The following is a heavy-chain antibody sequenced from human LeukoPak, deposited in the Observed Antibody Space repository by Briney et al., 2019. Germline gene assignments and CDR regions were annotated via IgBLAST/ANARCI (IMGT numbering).Heavy chain of an antibody. CDR1: GGSISSYY. Sequence: SETLSLTCSVSGGSISSYYWSWIRQPPGKGLEWIGYIYYSGSTNYNPSLTSRVTISVNPSKNQISLTLRSVTAADTAVYYCARLYGGWYYFDYWGQGTLVTVSS. CDR3: ARLYGGWYYFDY. CDR2: IYYSGST. V-gene: IGHV4-59*01. D-gene: IGHD6-19*01. J-gene: IGHJ4*02.